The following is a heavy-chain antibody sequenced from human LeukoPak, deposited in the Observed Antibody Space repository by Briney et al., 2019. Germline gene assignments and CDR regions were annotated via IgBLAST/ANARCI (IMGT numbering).Heavy chain of an antibody. D-gene: IGHD1-26*01. CDR2: INPNSGGT. CDR1: GYTFTGYY. Sequence: GASVKVSCKASGYTFTGYYMHWVRQAPGQGLEWMGWINPNSGGTNYAQKFQGRVTMTRDTSISTAYMELSRLRSDDTAVYYCAREEIRRGSSPFDYWGPGTLVTVSS. V-gene: IGHV1-2*02. CDR3: AREEIRRGSSPFDY. J-gene: IGHJ4*02.